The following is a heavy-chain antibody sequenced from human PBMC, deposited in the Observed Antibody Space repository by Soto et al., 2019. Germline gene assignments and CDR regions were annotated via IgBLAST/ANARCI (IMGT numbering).Heavy chain of an antibody. D-gene: IGHD5-18*01. CDR3: ARDRKVGLPSYYYYGMDV. J-gene: IGHJ6*02. V-gene: IGHV4-30-2*01. Sequence: QLQLQESGSGLVKPSQTLSLTCAVSGGSISSGGYSWSWIRQPPGKGLAGIGYIYHSGSTYYNPSLKSRVTISVDRSKNQFSLKLSSVTAADTAVYYCARDRKVGLPSYYYYGMDVWGQGNTVTVSS. CDR2: IYHSGST. CDR1: GGSISSGGYS.